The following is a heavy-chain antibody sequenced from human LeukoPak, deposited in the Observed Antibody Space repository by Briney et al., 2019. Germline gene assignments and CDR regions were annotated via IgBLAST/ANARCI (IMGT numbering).Heavy chain of an antibody. Sequence: ASVKVSCKASGYTFTSYGISWVRQAPGQELEWMGWISAYNGNTNYAQKLQGRVTMTTDTSTSTAYMELRSLRSDDTAVYYCARLYYDILTGYYSAAYWGQGTLVTVSS. V-gene: IGHV1-18*04. D-gene: IGHD3-9*01. J-gene: IGHJ4*02. CDR1: GYTFTSYG. CDR3: ARLYYDILTGYYSAAY. CDR2: ISAYNGNT.